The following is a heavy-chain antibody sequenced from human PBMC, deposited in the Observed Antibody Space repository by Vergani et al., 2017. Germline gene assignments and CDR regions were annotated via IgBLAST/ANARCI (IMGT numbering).Heavy chain of an antibody. Sequence: EVQLVESGGGLVKPGGSLRLSCAASGFTFDDYAMHWVRQAPGKGLEWVSGISWNSGSIGYADSVKGRFTISRDNAKNSLYLQMNSLRAEDTALYYCARTTSAFDIWGQGTMVTVSS. CDR3: ARTTSAFDI. D-gene: IGHD4-17*01. CDR2: ISWNSGSI. J-gene: IGHJ3*02. V-gene: IGHV3-9*01. CDR1: GFTFDDYA.